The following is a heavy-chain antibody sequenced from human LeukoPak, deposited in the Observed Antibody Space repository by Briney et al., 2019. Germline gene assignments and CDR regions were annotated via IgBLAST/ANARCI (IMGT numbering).Heavy chain of an antibody. CDR2: IYYSGST. CDR1: GGSISSYY. J-gene: IGHJ4*02. D-gene: IGHD6-13*01. V-gene: IGHV4-59*01. Sequence: SETLSLTCTVSGGSISSYYWSWIRQPPGKGLEWIGYIYYSGSTNYNPSLKSRVTISVDTSKNQFSLKLSSVTAADTAVYYCASWIAAAGFDYWGQGTLVTVSS. CDR3: ASWIAAAGFDY.